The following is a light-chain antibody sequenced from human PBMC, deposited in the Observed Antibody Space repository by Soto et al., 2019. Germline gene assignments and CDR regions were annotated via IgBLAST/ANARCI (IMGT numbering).Light chain of an antibody. J-gene: IGKJ4*01. CDR1: ERASSN. Sequence: EIVMTQSPATVSVSPGERATLSCRASERASSNLAWYQQKPGQAPRLLIYGASTRATGIPARFSGSGSGTELTLTISSLQSEEFAVYYCQQFQKWPLTFGGGTNVEIK. CDR2: GAS. V-gene: IGKV3-15*01. CDR3: QQFQKWPLT.